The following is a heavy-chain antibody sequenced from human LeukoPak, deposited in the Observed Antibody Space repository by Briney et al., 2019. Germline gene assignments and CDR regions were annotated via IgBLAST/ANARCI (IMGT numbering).Heavy chain of an antibody. CDR3: ARDFYYYASGKAFDY. CDR1: KFTFSSCW. D-gene: IGHD3-10*01. CDR2: IKQDGSEK. Sequence: GGSLRLSCAASKFTFSSCWMSWVRQAPGKGLEWVANIKQDGSEKYYVDSVKGRFTISRDNAKNSLYLQMNSLRAEDTAVYYCARDFYYYASGKAFDYWGQGTLVTVSS. V-gene: IGHV3-7*01. J-gene: IGHJ4*02.